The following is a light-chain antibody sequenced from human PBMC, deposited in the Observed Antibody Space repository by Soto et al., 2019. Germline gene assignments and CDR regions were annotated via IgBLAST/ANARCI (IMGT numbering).Light chain of an antibody. CDR1: QSISSY. Sequence: DIQMTQSPSSLSASVGDRVTITCRASQSISSYLNWYQQKPGKAPKLLIYAASSLQSGVPSRFSGSGSGTDFTLTISSLKPEDFATYYCQQSYSTPPENTFGQGTKLEIK. J-gene: IGKJ2*01. CDR2: AAS. CDR3: QQSYSTPPENT. V-gene: IGKV1-39*01.